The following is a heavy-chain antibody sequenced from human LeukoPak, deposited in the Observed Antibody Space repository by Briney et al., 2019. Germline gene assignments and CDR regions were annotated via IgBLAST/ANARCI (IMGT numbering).Heavy chain of an antibody. D-gene: IGHD3-16*02. CDR1: GYTFTSYG. CDR3: ARANSYYDYVWGSYRNNWFDP. CDR2: ISAYNGNT. J-gene: IGHJ5*02. Sequence: ASVKVSCKASGYTFTSYGISWVRQAPGQGLEWMGWISAYNGNTNYAQKLQGRVTMTTDTSTSTACVELRSLRSDDTAVYYCARANSYYDYVWGSYRNNWFDPWGQGTLVTVSS. V-gene: IGHV1-18*01.